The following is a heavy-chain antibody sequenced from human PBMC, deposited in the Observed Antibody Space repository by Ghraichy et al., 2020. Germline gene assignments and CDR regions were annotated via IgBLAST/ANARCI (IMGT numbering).Heavy chain of an antibody. CDR3: ARLPQAEVAATRNKYNWFDP. D-gene: IGHD2-15*01. V-gene: IGHV5-51*01. CDR2: IYPGDSDT. J-gene: IGHJ5*02. Sequence: GESLNISCKGSGYSFTSYWIGWVRQMPGKGLEWMGIIYPGDSDTRYSPSFQGQVTISADKSISTAYLQWSSLKASDTAMYYCARLPQAEVAATRNKYNWFDPWGQGTLVTVSS. CDR1: GYSFTSYW.